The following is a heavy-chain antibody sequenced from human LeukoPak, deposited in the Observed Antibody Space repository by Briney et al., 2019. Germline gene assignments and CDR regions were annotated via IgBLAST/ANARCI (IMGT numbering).Heavy chain of an antibody. Sequence: GGSLRLSCAASGFTFSSYAMSWVRQAPGKGLEWVSAISGSGGSTYYADSVKGRFTISRDNSKNTLYLQMNSLRAEDTAVYYCAKDPPTYYYGSGSYPDYWGRGTLVTVSS. J-gene: IGHJ4*02. CDR1: GFTFSSYA. V-gene: IGHV3-23*01. D-gene: IGHD3-10*01. CDR2: ISGSGGST. CDR3: AKDPPTYYYGSGSYPDY.